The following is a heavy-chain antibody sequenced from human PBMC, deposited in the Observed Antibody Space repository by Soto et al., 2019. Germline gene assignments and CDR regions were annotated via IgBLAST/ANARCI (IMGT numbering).Heavy chain of an antibody. J-gene: IGHJ4*02. V-gene: IGHV3-72*01. CDR2: IRKRSTGYTT. CDR1: GFTFSDHY. CDR3: AKISATSYFDF. Sequence: EVQLVESGGGLVQPGGCLRLSCTASGFTFSDHYMDWVRQVPGKGLEWVGRIRKRSTGYTTEYAASVKGRFTISRDDSKTSMFLQMNSLKTEDTAIYFCAKISATSYFDFWGQGTLVTVSS. D-gene: IGHD6-25*01.